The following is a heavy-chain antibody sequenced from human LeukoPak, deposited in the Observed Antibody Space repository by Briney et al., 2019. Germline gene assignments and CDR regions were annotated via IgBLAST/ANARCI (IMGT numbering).Heavy chain of an antibody. D-gene: IGHD3-16*01. CDR1: GFTFSTYA. Sequence: GGSLRLSCAASGFTFSTYAMTWVRQAPGKGLEWVSTISGGGDYTYYADSVKGRFTISRDNSKNTVYLQMISLRAEDTAVYYCSKDGACWGQGTLVTVSS. V-gene: IGHV3-23*01. J-gene: IGHJ4*02. CDR3: SKDGAC. CDR2: ISGGGDYT.